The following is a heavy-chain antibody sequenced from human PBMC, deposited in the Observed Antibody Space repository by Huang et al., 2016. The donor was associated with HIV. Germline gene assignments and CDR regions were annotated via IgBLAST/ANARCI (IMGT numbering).Heavy chain of an antibody. V-gene: IGHV3-7*01. Sequence: LVESGGGLVRPGGSLRLSCAGSTVTFSAYWMTWVRQSPGQGLEWGASIRQDGSEKHYVDSGEGRFNISRDNGKKLLFLEMRSLGVDDTAVYFCATKADAMDVWGQGTTVIISS. CDR3: ATKADAMDV. D-gene: IGHD2-8*01. CDR1: TVTFSAYW. CDR2: IRQDGSEK. J-gene: IGHJ6*02.